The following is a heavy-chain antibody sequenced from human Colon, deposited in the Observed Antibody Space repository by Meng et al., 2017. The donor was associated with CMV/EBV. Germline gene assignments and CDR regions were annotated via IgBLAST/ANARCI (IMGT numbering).Heavy chain of an antibody. CDR1: GFTFSDYY. Sequence: GESLKISCAASGFTFSDYYMSWIRQAPGKGLEWVSYISSSGSTIYYADSVKGRVTISRDNAKNSLYLQMNSLRAEDTAVYYCARDRDIYYDFWSGYRNWFDPWGQGTLVTVSS. CDR2: ISSSGSTI. J-gene: IGHJ5*02. V-gene: IGHV3-11*04. CDR3: ARDRDIYYDFWSGYRNWFDP. D-gene: IGHD3-3*01.